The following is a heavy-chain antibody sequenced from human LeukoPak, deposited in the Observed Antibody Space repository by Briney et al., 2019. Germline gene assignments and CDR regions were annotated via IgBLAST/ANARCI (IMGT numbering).Heavy chain of an antibody. Sequence: ASVKVSCKASAYTFTGYYMHWVRQAPGQGLEWMGWINPDSGGTNYAQKFQGRVTMTRATSISTAYMEVRRLRSDDTAVYYCAREGSGWYGNFDYWGQGTLVTVSS. CDR2: INPDSGGT. D-gene: IGHD6-19*01. J-gene: IGHJ4*02. CDR1: AYTFTGYY. CDR3: AREGSGWYGNFDY. V-gene: IGHV1-2*02.